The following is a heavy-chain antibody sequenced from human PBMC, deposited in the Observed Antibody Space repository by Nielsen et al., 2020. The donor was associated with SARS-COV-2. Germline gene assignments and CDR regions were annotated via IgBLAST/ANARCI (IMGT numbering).Heavy chain of an antibody. V-gene: IGHV4-34*01. CDR3: ARGVVHYYGSGSYYSRYYYYYGMDV. D-gene: IGHD3-10*01. Sequence: WIRQPPGKGLEWIGEINHSGSTNYNPSLKSRVTISVDTSKNQFSLKLSSVTAADTAVYYCARGVVHYYGSGSYYSRYYYYYGMDVWGQGTTVTVS. CDR2: INHSGST. J-gene: IGHJ6*02.